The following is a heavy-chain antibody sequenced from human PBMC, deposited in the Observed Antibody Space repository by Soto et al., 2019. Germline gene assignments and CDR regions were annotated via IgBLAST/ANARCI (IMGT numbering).Heavy chain of an antibody. Sequence: PXGSLGLSCATSGFTFSNAWMAGVRQAPGKGLEWVGRIKSIADGGTTNYAAPVKGRFSISRHDSENTLYLQMNSLRVEDTGIYYCHTPHGRNAFDIWGPGTVVTVSS. D-gene: IGHD2-8*01. V-gene: IGHV3-15*01. CDR3: HTPHGRNAFDI. CDR2: IKSIADGGTT. J-gene: IGHJ3*02. CDR1: GFTFSNAW.